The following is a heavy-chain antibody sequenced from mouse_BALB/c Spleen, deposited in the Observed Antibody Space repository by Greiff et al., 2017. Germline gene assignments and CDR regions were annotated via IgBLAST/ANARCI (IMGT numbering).Heavy chain of an antibody. J-gene: IGHJ4*01. Sequence: EVQLVESGGGLVQPGGSRKLSCAASGFTFSSFGMHWVRQAPEKGLEWVAYISSGSSTIYYADTVKGRFTISRDNPKNTLFLQMTSLRSEDTAMYYCARSGGNYGYYPMDYWGQGTSVTVSS. V-gene: IGHV5-17*02. D-gene: IGHD2-1*01. CDR3: ARSGGNYGYYPMDY. CDR1: GFTFSSFG. CDR2: ISSGSSTI.